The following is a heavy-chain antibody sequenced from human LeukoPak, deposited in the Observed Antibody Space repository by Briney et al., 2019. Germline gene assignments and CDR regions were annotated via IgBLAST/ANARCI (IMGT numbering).Heavy chain of an antibody. D-gene: IGHD3-3*01. Sequence: ASVKVSCKASGYTFTGYYMHWVRQAPGQGLEWMGWINPNSGGTNYAQKFQGRVTMTRDTSISTAYMELSRLRSDDTAVYYCAREDYDFWSGYRIDCCGQGTLVTVSS. J-gene: IGHJ4*02. CDR2: INPNSGGT. CDR1: GYTFTGYY. V-gene: IGHV1-2*02. CDR3: AREDYDFWSGYRIDC.